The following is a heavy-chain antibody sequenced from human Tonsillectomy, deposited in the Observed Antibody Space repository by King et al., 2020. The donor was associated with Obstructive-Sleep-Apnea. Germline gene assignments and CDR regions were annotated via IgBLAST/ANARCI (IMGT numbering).Heavy chain of an antibody. CDR2: ISYDGSNK. D-gene: IGHD3-10*01. CDR1: GFTFSSYG. V-gene: IGHV3-30*18. J-gene: IGHJ4*02. CDR3: AKDPYLWFGYYFDY. Sequence: VQLVESVGGVVQPGRSLRLSCAASGFTFSSYGMHWVRQAPGKGLEWVAVISYDGSNKYYADSVKGRFTISRDNSKNTLYLQMNSLRAEDTAVYYCAKDPYLWFGYYFDYWGQGTLVTVSS.